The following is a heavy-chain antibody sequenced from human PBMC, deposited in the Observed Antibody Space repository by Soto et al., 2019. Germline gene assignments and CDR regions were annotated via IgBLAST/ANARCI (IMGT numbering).Heavy chain of an antibody. V-gene: IGHV4-39*01. J-gene: IGHJ4*02. CDR2: IYYTGTS. CDR3: TRHAIGVVVPAAIRN. Sequence: QVQLQESGPGLVKPSETLSLTCAVSGGSISSSSYSWDWIRQPPGKGLEWIGTIYYTGTSNYNPSLKSRVTISVDTSKNQFSLNLSSVTAADTAVYYCTRHAIGVVVPAAIRNWGQGSLVTVSS. D-gene: IGHD2-15*01. CDR1: GGSISSSSYS.